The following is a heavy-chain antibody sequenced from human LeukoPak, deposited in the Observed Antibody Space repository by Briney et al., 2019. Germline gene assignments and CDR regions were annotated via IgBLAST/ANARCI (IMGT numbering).Heavy chain of an antibody. D-gene: IGHD5-18*01. V-gene: IGHV3-48*03. J-gene: IGHJ4*02. CDR3: ARESWDTAMVPGFDY. Sequence: GGSLRFSCAASGFTFSSYEMNWVRQAPGKGLEWVSYISSSGSTIYYADSVKGRSTISRDNAKNSLYLQMNSLRAEDTAVYYCARESWDTAMVPGFDYWGQGTLVTVSS. CDR1: GFTFSSYE. CDR2: ISSSGSTI.